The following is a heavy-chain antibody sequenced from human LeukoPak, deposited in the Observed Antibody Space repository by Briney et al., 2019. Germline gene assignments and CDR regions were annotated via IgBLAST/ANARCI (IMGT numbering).Heavy chain of an antibody. D-gene: IGHD6-13*01. J-gene: IGHJ4*02. CDR1: GYSFTSYW. V-gene: IGHV5-51*01. Sequence: GESLKVSCKGSGYSFTSYWIGWVRQMPGKGLEWMGIIYPGDSNTRYGPSFQGQVTISADKSISTAYLQWSSLKASDTAMYYCARPYSISWSPVDSWGQGTLVTVSS. CDR2: IYPGDSNT. CDR3: ARPYSISWSPVDS.